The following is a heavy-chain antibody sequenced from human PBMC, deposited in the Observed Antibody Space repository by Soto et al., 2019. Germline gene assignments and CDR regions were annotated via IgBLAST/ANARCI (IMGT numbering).Heavy chain of an antibody. CDR3: ARHVSYYYDSSGYTPIYYYYGMDV. V-gene: IGHV5-51*01. J-gene: IGHJ6*02. CDR1: GYSFTSYW. Sequence: PGESLKISCKGSGYSFTSYWIGWVRQMPGKGLEWMGIIYPGDSDTRYSPSFQGQVTISADKSISTAYLQWSSLKASDTAMYYCARHVSYYYDSSGYTPIYYYYGMDVWGQGTTVTV. CDR2: IYPGDSDT. D-gene: IGHD3-22*01.